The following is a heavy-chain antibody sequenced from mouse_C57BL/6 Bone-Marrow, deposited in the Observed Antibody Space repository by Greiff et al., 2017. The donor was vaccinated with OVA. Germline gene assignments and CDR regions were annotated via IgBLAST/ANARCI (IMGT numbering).Heavy chain of an antibody. Sequence: QVQLQQPGTELVKPGASVKLSCKASGYTFTSYWMHWVKQRPGQGLEWIGNINPSNGGTNYNEKFKSKATLTVDKSSSTAYMQLSSLTSEDAAVYYGARLLYDGLGGFAYWGQGTLVTVSA. CDR2: INPSNGGT. D-gene: IGHD2-3*01. CDR1: GYTFTSYW. CDR3: ARLLYDGLGGFAY. V-gene: IGHV1-53*01. J-gene: IGHJ3*01.